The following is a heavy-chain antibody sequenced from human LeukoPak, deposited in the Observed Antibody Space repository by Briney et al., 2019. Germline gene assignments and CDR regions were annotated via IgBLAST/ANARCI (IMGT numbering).Heavy chain of an antibody. CDR3: AKVGLCHGGNWFDP. V-gene: IGHV1-69*05. Sequence: SVKVSCKASGGAFSSYAISWVRQAPGQGLEWMGRIIPIFGTANYAQKFQGRVTITTDESTRTAYLALSSLRSEDTAVYYCAKVGLCHGGNWFDPWGQGTLVTVSS. J-gene: IGHJ5*02. CDR2: IIPIFGTA. CDR1: GGAFSSYA. D-gene: IGHD3-16*01.